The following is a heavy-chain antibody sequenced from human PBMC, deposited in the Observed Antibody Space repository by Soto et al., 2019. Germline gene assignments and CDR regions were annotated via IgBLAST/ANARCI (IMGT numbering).Heavy chain of an antibody. V-gene: IGHV4-34*01. D-gene: IGHD1-26*01. CDR3: ARGLISGSHYSGGWYYFDS. J-gene: IGHJ4*02. CDR2: INHSGSA. Sequence: SETLSLTCDVYGGSFSGYIWTWIRQTPGKGLQWIGQINHSGSANYNPSLKSRVTISVHTSNSQFSLELNSVTAADTAVYYCARGLISGSHYSGGWYYFDSWGQGTQVTSPQ. CDR1: GGSFSGYI.